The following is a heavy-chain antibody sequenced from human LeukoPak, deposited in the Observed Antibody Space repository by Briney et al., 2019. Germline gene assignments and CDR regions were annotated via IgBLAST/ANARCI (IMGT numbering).Heavy chain of an antibody. Sequence: GGSLRLFCAASGRIFSDYYMTWIRQAPGRGLEWVSYSSTGANTIYYADSVKGRFTISRDNAKNSLFLQMNSLRDEDTAVYYCARDFSDSSSQTAFDFWGQGTLVTVSS. V-gene: IGHV3-11*01. D-gene: IGHD6-19*01. CDR2: SSTGANTI. CDR3: ARDFSDSSSQTAFDF. J-gene: IGHJ4*02. CDR1: GRIFSDYY.